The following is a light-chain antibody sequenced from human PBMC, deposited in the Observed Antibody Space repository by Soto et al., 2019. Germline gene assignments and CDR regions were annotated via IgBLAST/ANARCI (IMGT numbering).Light chain of an antibody. J-gene: IGKJ1*01. CDR2: GAS. Sequence: EIVLTQSPGTLSLSPGERATLSCRASQSVSSSYLAWYQQKPGQAPRLLIYGASSRATGIPDRFSGSGSGTDFTFTISRLEPEDFAVYYCQQYGSPTWTFGQGTKVDIK. CDR1: QSVSSSY. V-gene: IGKV3-20*01. CDR3: QQYGSPTWT.